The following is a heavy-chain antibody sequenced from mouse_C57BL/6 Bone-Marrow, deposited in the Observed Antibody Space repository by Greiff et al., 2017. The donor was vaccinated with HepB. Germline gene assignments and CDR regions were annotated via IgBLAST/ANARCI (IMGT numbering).Heavy chain of an antibody. Sequence: DVQLVESGGDLVKPGGSLKLSCAASGFTFSSYGMSWVSQTPDKRLEWVATISSGGSYTYYPDSVKGRFTISRDNAKNTLYLQMSSLKSEDTAMYYCARFGYDWDAMDYWGQGTSVTVSS. CDR3: ARFGYDWDAMDY. CDR2: ISSGGSYT. J-gene: IGHJ4*01. D-gene: IGHD2-4*01. CDR1: GFTFSSYG. V-gene: IGHV5-6*01.